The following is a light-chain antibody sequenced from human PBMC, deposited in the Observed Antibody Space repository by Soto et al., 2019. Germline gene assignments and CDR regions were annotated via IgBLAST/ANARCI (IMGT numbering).Light chain of an antibody. CDR2: DAS. J-gene: IGKJ5*01. Sequence: DIQMTQSPSSLSASVGDRVTITCRASQGINKNLIWYQQKPGKAPKLLIYDASDLETGVPSRFSGSGSGTGFTFTISSLQPEDFATYYCQQYESLPLTFGQGTRLEI. CDR3: QQYESLPLT. V-gene: IGKV1-33*01. CDR1: QGINKN.